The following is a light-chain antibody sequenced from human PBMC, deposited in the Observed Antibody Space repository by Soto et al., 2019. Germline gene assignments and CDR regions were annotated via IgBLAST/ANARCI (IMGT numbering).Light chain of an antibody. CDR3: QQRYKWPIT. CDR2: ADS. CDR1: QSVSGY. J-gene: IGKJ5*01. V-gene: IGKV3-11*01. Sequence: EIVLSHSPCTMSESPGERATLSFRACQSVSGYIGCYQQKPGQAPRLIIYADSNRATGIPARFSGSGSGTDFTLTISSLEPEDFSVYYCQQRYKWPITFGQGGRLEIK.